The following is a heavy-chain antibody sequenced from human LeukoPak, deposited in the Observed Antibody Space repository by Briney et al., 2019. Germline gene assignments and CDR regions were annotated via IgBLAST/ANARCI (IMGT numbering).Heavy chain of an antibody. D-gene: IGHD6-19*01. CDR2: IYPGDSGT. CDR3: ARTAVAGTGGWYFDL. Sequence: GESLKISCKGSGYSFTSYWIGWVRQMPGKGLEWMGIIYPGDSGTRYSPSFQGQVTISADKSISTAYLQWSSLKASDTAMYYCARTAVAGTGGWYFDLWGRGTLVTVSS. CDR1: GYSFTSYW. J-gene: IGHJ2*01. V-gene: IGHV5-51*01.